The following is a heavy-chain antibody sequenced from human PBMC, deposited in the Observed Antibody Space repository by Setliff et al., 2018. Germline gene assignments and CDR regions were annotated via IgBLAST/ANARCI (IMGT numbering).Heavy chain of an antibody. CDR2: ISSSGSI. J-gene: IGHJ4*02. D-gene: IGHD3-10*01. Sequence: PGGSLRLSCAASGFTFSSYAMNWVRQGPGKGLEWVSYISSSGSIYYANSVKGRFTISRDNAKNSLYLQMNNLRTEDTAVYYCFGAGTCSYWGQGTLVTVSS. V-gene: IGHV3-48*03. CDR1: GFTFSSYA. CDR3: FGAGTCSY.